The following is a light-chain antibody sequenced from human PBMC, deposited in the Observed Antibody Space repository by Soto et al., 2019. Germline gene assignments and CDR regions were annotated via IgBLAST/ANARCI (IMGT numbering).Light chain of an antibody. J-gene: IGLJ3*02. CDR2: GNR. Sequence: QSVLTQPPSVSGAPGQRVTISCTESSSNIGAGYDVHWYQQLPGTAPKLLIYGNRNRPPGVPDRSSGSKSGPSASLPSPGPQDEDGADYSCQAYASSLSAWVFGGGTKPTVL. CDR1: SSNIGAGYD. CDR3: QAYASSLSAWV. V-gene: IGLV1-40*01.